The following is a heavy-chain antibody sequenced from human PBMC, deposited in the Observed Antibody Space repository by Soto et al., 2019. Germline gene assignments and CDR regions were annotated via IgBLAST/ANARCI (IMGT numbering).Heavy chain of an antibody. CDR2: ISSSGTI. V-gene: IGHV3-48*03. CDR3: TKEKSVMYSGYDAFDI. D-gene: IGHD5-12*01. CDR1: GFTFIRSD. J-gene: IGHJ3*02. Sequence: GGTLRLSWAAPGFTFIRSDMAWVRQAPGKGLEWVAYISSSGTIVYADSVKGRFTISRDNADNSLYLQMNSLRAEDTAVYYCTKEKSVMYSGYDAFDIWGRGTMVTVSS.